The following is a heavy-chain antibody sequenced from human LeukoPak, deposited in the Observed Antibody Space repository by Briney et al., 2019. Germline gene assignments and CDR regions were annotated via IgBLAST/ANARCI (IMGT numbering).Heavy chain of an antibody. J-gene: IGHJ6*03. Sequence: GGSLRLSCAASGFTFSSYGMHWVRQAPGKGLEWVAFIRYDGSNKYYADFVKGRFNSKNTLYLQMNSLRAEDTAVYYCAKDLPYYYDSSGYYVGYMDVWGKGTTVTISS. D-gene: IGHD3-22*01. CDR1: GFTFSSYG. CDR3: AKDLPYYYDSSGYYVGYMDV. CDR2: IRYDGSNK. V-gene: IGHV3-30*02.